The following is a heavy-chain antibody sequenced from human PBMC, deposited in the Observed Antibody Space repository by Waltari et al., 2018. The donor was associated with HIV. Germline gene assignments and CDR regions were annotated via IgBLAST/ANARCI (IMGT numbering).Heavy chain of an antibody. D-gene: IGHD3-3*01. CDR3: AVSRPVAIFGDH. J-gene: IGHJ5*02. V-gene: IGHV1-8*01. CDR2: ISPTSGKA. CDR1: GYTFTDYG. Sequence: QVQLVQSGAVVEKPGASVKVSGQTSGYTFTDYGINWVRRAAGQGLEWIGWISPTSGKAGYGHRFQGSLTLTKTTSISTVYLQLSHLKTRDTALYYCAVSRPVAIFGDHWGQGTRVTVSS.